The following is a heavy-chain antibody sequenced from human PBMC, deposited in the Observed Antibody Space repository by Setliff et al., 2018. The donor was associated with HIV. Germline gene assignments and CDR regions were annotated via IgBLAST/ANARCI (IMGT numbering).Heavy chain of an antibody. J-gene: IGHJ6*02. CDR2: IYHGVST. V-gene: IGHV4-4*02. D-gene: IGHD3-22*01. Sequence: SETLSLTCAVSGGSISSNWWSWVRQSPGKGLEWIGEIYHGVSTNYNPSLKSRVTISVDTSKNQFSLKLSSVTAADTAVYYCARSRTSSGYYGVTGYGMDVWGQGTTVTVSS. CDR3: ARSRTSSGYYGVTGYGMDV. CDR1: GGSISSNW.